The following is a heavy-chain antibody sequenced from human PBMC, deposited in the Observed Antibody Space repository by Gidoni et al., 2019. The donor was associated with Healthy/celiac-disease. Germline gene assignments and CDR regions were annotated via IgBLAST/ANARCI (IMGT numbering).Heavy chain of an antibody. D-gene: IGHD3-10*01. CDR3: AKGTLITMVRGVSDDY. CDR2: ISGSGGST. Sequence: EVQLLESGGGLVQPGGSLRLYCAASGFTFSSYAMSWVRQAPGKGLEWVSAISGSGGSTYYADSVKGRFTISRDNSKNTLYLQMNSLRAEDTAVYYCAKGTLITMVRGVSDDYWGQGTLVTVSS. J-gene: IGHJ4*02. V-gene: IGHV3-23*01. CDR1: GFTFSSYA.